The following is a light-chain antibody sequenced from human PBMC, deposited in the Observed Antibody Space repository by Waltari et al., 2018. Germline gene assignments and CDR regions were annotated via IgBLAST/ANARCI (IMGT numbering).Light chain of an antibody. Sequence: DIQMTQSPSSLSLSVGDRVTITCRASQSISDHLNWYQQKPGEAPKLLIYVASNLESGFPSRFSGSGSGTDFTLTINSLQPGDFATYYCQQSFRNPYTFGQGTKLEVK. CDR1: QSISDH. CDR3: QQSFRNPYT. V-gene: IGKV1-39*01. CDR2: VAS. J-gene: IGKJ2*01.